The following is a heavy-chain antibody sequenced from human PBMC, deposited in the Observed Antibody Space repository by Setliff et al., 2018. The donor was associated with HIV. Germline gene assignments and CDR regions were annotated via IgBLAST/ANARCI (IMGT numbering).Heavy chain of an antibody. J-gene: IGHJ4*02. CDR1: GFTFSAYS. CDR3: ARTAGTEAAGPHYFDY. D-gene: IGHD6-13*01. V-gene: IGHV3-48*01. Sequence: GGSLRLSCAASGFTFSAYSMNWVRQAPGEGLEWISYISSSGVMYYADSVRGRFIISRDNSKSTLYLQMNSLRVEDTAVYYCARTAGTEAAGPHYFDYWGQGTLVTVSS. CDR2: ISSSGVM.